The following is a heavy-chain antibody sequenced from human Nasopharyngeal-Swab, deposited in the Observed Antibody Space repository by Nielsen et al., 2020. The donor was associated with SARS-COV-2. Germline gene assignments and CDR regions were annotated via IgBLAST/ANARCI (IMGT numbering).Heavy chain of an antibody. CDR2: ISGSGGST. CDR3: ARVGATNRNYFDY. CDR1: GFTFSSYA. J-gene: IGHJ4*02. Sequence: GGSLRLSCAASGFTFSSYAMSWVRQAPGKGLEWVSAISGSGGSTYYADSVKSRFTISRDNSKNTLYLQMNSLRAEDTAVYYCARVGATNRNYFDYWGQGTLVTVSS. D-gene: IGHD1-26*01. V-gene: IGHV3-23*01.